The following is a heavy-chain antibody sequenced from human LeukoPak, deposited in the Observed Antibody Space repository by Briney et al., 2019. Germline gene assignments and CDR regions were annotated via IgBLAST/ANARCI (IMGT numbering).Heavy chain of an antibody. Sequence: ASVKDTLMSSGFTFTDEYRHGVRQAPGQGLEWMGWINPYSGAINYAQKFQGRVTLTRDTSISTAYMELSRLTSGDTAVYYCARDPKSQELLDYWGQGAMVTVSS. J-gene: IGHJ4*03. V-gene: IGHV1-2*02. CDR1: GFTFTDEY. CDR3: ARDPKSQELLDY. D-gene: IGHD1-26*01. CDR2: INPYSGAI.